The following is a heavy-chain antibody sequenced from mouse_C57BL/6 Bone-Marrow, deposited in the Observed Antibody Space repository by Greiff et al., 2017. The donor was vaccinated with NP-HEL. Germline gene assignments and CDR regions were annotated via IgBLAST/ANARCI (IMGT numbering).Heavy chain of an antibody. V-gene: IGHV6-3*01. J-gene: IGHJ2*01. D-gene: IGHD1-1*01. CDR1: GFTFSNYW. CDR3: KEGYSGSIPGGY. CDR2: ISLKSDNSAT. Sequence: EVQLVESGGGLVQPGGSMKLSCVASGFTFSNYWMNWVRQSPEQGLEWVAQISLKSDNSATHYAVSVKGRFTISRGDSKRRVYLQKKNLRTEETGNYYCKEGYSGSIPGGYWGQGTTLTVSS.